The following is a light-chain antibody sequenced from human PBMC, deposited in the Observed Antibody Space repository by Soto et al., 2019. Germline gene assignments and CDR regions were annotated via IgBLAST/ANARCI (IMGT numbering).Light chain of an antibody. Sequence: DIQMTQSPSTLSASVGDRVTITCRASQSISSWLAWYQQKPGKAPKLLIYDASSLESGVPSRFSGSGSDTEFTLTINNLQPDDFATYHCQQYSRYSLTFGGGTKVDI. V-gene: IGKV1-5*01. CDR3: QQYSRYSLT. CDR2: DAS. J-gene: IGKJ4*01. CDR1: QSISSW.